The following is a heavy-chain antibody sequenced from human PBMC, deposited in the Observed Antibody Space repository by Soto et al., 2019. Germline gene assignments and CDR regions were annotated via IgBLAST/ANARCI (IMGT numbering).Heavy chain of an antibody. J-gene: IGHJ6*03. Sequence: GPTLVNPTQTLTLTCTFSGFSLIPSGVGVGWIRQPPGKALEWLALIYWDDDKRYSPSLKSRLTITKDTSKNQVVLTMTNMDPVDTATYYCAHRAQLRYFDWLHYYMDVWGKGTTVTVSS. D-gene: IGHD3-9*01. CDR1: GFSLIPSGVG. CDR3: AHRAQLRYFDWLHYYMDV. V-gene: IGHV2-5*02. CDR2: IYWDDDK.